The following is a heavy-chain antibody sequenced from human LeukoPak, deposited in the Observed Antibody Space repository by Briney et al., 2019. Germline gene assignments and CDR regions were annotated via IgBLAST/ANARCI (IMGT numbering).Heavy chain of an antibody. J-gene: IGHJ4*02. CDR3: ARTSLYDSASDY. Sequence: ASVKVSCKASGYTFSGYYMHWVRQAPGQGLELMGWINPNSGGTKYAQKFQGRVTMTRDTSISTAYMELTRLRSDDTAVYYCARTSLYDSASDYWGQGTLVTVSS. CDR2: INPNSGGT. CDR1: GYTFSGYY. V-gene: IGHV1-2*02. D-gene: IGHD3-22*01.